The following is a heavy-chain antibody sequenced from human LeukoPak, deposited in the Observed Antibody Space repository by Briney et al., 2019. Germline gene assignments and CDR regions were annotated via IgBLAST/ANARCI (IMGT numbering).Heavy chain of an antibody. J-gene: IGHJ6*02. CDR3: AKAGDYDILTGYYRAYYYYGMDV. CDR1: GFTFDDYA. CDR2: ISWNSGSI. V-gene: IGHV3-9*01. Sequence: GRPLRLSCAASGFTFDDYAMHWVRQAPGKGLEWVSGISWNSGSIGYADSVKGRFTISRDNAKNSLYLQMNSLRAEDTALYYCAKAGDYDILTGYYRAYYYYGMDVWGQGTTVTVSS. D-gene: IGHD3-9*01.